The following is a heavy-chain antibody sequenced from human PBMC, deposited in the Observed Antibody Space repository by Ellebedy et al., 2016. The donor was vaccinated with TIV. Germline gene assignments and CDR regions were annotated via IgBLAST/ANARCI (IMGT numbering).Heavy chain of an antibody. V-gene: IGHV3-11*01. CDR1: GFNLSDYY. J-gene: IGHJ4*01. Sequence: AGSLRLSCAASGFNLSDYYRSWVRQAPGKGLQWVSYISIRAQTIRYADSVKGRFTISRDNAKNSLFLQMNSLRADDTAVYYCVRDSGFGGNPYFDRWGQGTLVTVSS. CDR2: ISIRAQTI. D-gene: IGHD3-10*01. CDR3: VRDSGFGGNPYFDR.